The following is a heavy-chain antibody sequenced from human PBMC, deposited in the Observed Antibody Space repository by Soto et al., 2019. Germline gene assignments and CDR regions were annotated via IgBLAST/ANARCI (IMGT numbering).Heavy chain of an antibody. V-gene: IGHV3-23*01. Sequence: EVQLLESGGGLVQPGGSLRLSCAASGFTFSSYAMSWVRQAPGKGLEWVSAISGSGGSTYYADSVKGRFTNSRDNSKNTLYLQMNSLRAEDTAVYYCARGVVDGWDVDWYVALWGSVTLVTVSS. CDR2: ISGSGGST. D-gene: IGHD3-16*01. J-gene: IGHJ2*01. CDR1: GFTFSSYA. CDR3: ARGVVDGWDVDWYVAL.